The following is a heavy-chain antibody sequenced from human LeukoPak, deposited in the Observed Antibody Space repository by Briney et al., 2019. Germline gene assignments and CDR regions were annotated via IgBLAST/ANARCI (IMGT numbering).Heavy chain of an antibody. Sequence: PGGSLRLSCAASGCTYSRYGMSALRQAPGKGLEWVSAITGSSGDTNDADSVKGRFTISRDKSKNTLYLQINSLSAEDTAVYSGAKIPDYGASWYFDYWGQGTLVTVSS. CDR3: AKIPDYGASWYFDY. CDR2: ITGSSGDT. CDR1: GCTYSRYG. J-gene: IGHJ4*02. D-gene: IGHD4-17*01. V-gene: IGHV3-23*01.